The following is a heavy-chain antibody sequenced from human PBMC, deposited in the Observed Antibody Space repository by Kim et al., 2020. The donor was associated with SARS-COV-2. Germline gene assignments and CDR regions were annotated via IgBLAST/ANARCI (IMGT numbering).Heavy chain of an antibody. J-gene: IGHJ3*02. V-gene: IGHV3-23*01. Sequence: GRTSNAAWVKGRFTSSTDKSKNTLYLQMDSGRAEDTAVYYCAVGGGAFDNWGQGTMVTVSS. CDR2: GRT. CDR3: AVGGGAFDN. D-gene: IGHD1-26*01.